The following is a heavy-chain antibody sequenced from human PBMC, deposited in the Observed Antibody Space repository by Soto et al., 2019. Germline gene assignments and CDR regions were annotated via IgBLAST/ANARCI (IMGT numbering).Heavy chain of an antibody. V-gene: IGHV5-51*01. CDR1: GYSFTSYW. CDR3: AMISAAGKYYYGMDV. J-gene: IGHJ6*02. CDR2: IYPGDSDT. D-gene: IGHD6-13*01. Sequence: PGESLKISCKGSGYSFTSYWIGWVRQMPGKGLEWMGIIYPGDSDTRYSPSFQGQVTISADKSISTAYLQWSSLKASDTAMYYCAMISAAGKYYYGMDVCSQGTTVTGSS.